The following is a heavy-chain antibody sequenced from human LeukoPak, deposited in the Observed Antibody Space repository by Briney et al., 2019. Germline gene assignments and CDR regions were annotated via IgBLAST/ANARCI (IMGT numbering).Heavy chain of an antibody. D-gene: IGHD5-12*01. J-gene: IGHJ4*02. Sequence: PGGSLRLSCAASGFTFDDYAMHWVRQAPGKGLEWVLGISWNSGSIGYADSVKGRFTISRDNAKNSLYLQMNSLRAEDTALYYCAKDIGGGYDSYDYWGQGTLVTVSS. V-gene: IGHV3-9*01. CDR1: GFTFDDYA. CDR2: ISWNSGSI. CDR3: AKDIGGGYDSYDY.